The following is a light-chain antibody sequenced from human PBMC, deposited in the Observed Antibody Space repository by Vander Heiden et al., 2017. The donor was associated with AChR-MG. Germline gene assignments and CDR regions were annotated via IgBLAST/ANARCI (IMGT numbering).Light chain of an antibody. J-gene: IGLJ3*02. CDR2: EGY. V-gene: IGLV6-57*03. CDR3: QSYDGSNYEV. Sequence: NVMLSHPHPVSASPGKTLTISCTRNSCSNARKAGNWYQQRAGSAPTSLIYEGYQRPAGVPDRVSGSIDSSSNSASLTISGRKTEDEADYYCQSYDGSNYEVFGGGTKLTVL. CDR1: SCSNARKA.